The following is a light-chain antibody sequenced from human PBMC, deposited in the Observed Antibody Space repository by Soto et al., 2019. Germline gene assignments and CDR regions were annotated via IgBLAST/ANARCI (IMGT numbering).Light chain of an antibody. CDR1: SSDVGNSNG. Sequence: QSALTQPPSVSGSPGQSVAISCTGTSSDVGNSNGVSWYQQAPGTAPKLMIYDVTNRPSGVPDRFSGFKSGNTASLTISGLQAEDEADYYCSSYTSSSTYVFGTGTKLTVL. CDR3: SSYTSSSTYV. CDR2: DVT. J-gene: IGLJ1*01. V-gene: IGLV2-18*02.